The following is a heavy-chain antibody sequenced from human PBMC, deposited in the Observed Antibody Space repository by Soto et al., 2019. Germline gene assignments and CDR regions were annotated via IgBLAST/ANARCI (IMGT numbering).Heavy chain of an antibody. CDR2: ISPYNGNT. CDR1: GYTFTSYG. V-gene: IGHV1-18*01. D-gene: IGHD2-15*01. J-gene: IGHJ5*02. Sequence: ASVKVSCKASGYTFTSYGITWVRQAPGQGLEWMGWISPYNGNTNYAQKLQGRVTMTTDTSTTTAYMELGSLRSDDTAVYYCARGGLGYCSGGSCPKTWFDPWGQGTLVTVSS. CDR3: ARGGLGYCSGGSCPKTWFDP.